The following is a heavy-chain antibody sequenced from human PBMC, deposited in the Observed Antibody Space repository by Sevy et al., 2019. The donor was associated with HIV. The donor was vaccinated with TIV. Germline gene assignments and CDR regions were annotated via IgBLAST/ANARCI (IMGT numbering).Heavy chain of an antibody. CDR2: ISSSGSSI. CDR3: VRNGGAYDTGFDP. J-gene: IGHJ5*02. Sequence: GGSLRLSCTASGFTFSSYDMNWVRQAPGKGLEWVSKISSSGSSIYYADSVKGRFTISRDNAKNSLNLQMNSLRAEDTALYYCVRNGGAYDTGFDPWGQGTLVIVSS. V-gene: IGHV3-48*03. D-gene: IGHD3-22*01. CDR1: GFTFSSYD.